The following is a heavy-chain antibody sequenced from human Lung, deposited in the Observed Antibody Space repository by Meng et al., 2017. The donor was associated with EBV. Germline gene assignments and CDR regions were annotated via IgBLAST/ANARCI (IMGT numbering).Heavy chain of an antibody. CDR2: TYYRSKWYN. CDR1: GESVSSSSAA. J-gene: IGHJ2*01. Sequence: QGQLQQSGPGLVKPSQTLSLTCVISGESVSSSSAAWTWIRQSPSRGLEWLGRTYYRSKWYNDYAVFVKSRITINPDTSKNQFSLQLNSVTPEDTAVYYCARGATSVFDLWGRGTLVTVSS. V-gene: IGHV6-1*01. CDR3: ARGATSVFDL.